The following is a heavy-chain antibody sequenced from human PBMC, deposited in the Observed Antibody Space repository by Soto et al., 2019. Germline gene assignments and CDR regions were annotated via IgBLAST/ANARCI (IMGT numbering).Heavy chain of an antibody. CDR3: ARGVGYDFWSGYPCSPLCYYGMDV. J-gene: IGHJ6*02. Sequence: GASVKVSCKASGYTFTSYDINWVRQATGQGLEWMGWMNPNSGNTGYAQKFQGRVTMTRNTSISTAYMELSSLRSEDTAVYYCARGVGYDFWSGYPCSPLCYYGMDVWGQGTTVTVSS. V-gene: IGHV1-8*01. CDR1: GYTFTSYD. D-gene: IGHD3-3*01. CDR2: MNPNSGNT.